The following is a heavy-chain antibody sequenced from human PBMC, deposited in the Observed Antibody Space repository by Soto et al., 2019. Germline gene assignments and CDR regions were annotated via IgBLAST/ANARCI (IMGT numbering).Heavy chain of an antibody. CDR2: ISSSSSTI. J-gene: IGHJ4*02. CDR3: ARGPKYCSGGSCPLTTR. Sequence: EVQLVESGGGLVQPGGSLRLSCAASGFTFSSYSMNWVRQAPGKGLEWVSYISSSSSTIYYADSVKGRFTISRDNAKNSLYLQMNSLRDEDTAVYYCARGPKYCSGGSCPLTTRWGQGTLVTVSS. V-gene: IGHV3-48*02. CDR1: GFTFSSYS. D-gene: IGHD2-15*01.